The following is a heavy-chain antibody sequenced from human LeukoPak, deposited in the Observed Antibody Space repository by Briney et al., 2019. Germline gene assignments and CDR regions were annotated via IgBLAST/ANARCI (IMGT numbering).Heavy chain of an antibody. CDR1: GYSISSGYY. Sequence: PSETLSLTCTVSGYSISSGYYWGWIRQPPGKGLEWIGSIYHSGSTYYNPSLKSRVAISVDTSKNQFSLKLSSVTAADTAVYYCARYDYWGQGTLVTVS. J-gene: IGHJ4*02. V-gene: IGHV4-38-2*02. CDR3: ARYDY. CDR2: IYHSGST.